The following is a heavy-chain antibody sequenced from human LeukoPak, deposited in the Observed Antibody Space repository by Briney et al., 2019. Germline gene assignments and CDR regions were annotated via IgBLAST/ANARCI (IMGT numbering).Heavy chain of an antibody. D-gene: IGHD6-19*01. J-gene: IGHJ4*02. CDR2: ITSSGSSI. CDR1: GFTFSSSE. V-gene: IGHV3-48*03. Sequence: PGGSLRLSCAASGFTFSSSEMNWVRQAPGKGLEWVSCITSSGSSIYYADSVKGRFTISRDNAKNSLYLQMNSLRAEDTAVYYCARFTGTGWYSWGQGTLVTVSS. CDR3: ARFTGTGWYS.